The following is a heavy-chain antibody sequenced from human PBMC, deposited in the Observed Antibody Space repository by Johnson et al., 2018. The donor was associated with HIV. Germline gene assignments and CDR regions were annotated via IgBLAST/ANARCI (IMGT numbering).Heavy chain of an antibody. CDR1: GFTFDDYG. Sequence: VQLVESGGGAVQPGRSLRLSYAASGFTFDDYGMSWVRQAPGKGLAWVSGINWNGGRTVYADSVKGRFTISRDNAKNSLYLQMTSLRAEDSAVYYCASPTSGYSGVKAFDIWGQVTMVTVSS. J-gene: IGHJ3*02. D-gene: IGHD3-22*01. V-gene: IGHV3-20*03. CDR2: INWNGGRT. CDR3: ASPTSGYSGVKAFDI.